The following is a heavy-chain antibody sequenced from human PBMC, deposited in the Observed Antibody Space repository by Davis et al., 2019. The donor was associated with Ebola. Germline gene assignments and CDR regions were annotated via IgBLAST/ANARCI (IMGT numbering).Heavy chain of an antibody. CDR3: ARDHDSSGYYVEYFDY. CDR1: GFTFSDYY. Sequence: GESLKISCAASGFTFSDYYMSWIRQAPGKGLEWVSYISSSGSTIYYADSVKGRFTISRDNAKNSLYLQMNSLRAEDTAVYYCARDHDSSGYYVEYFDYWGQGTLVTVSS. D-gene: IGHD3-22*01. CDR2: ISSSGSTI. J-gene: IGHJ4*02. V-gene: IGHV3-11*04.